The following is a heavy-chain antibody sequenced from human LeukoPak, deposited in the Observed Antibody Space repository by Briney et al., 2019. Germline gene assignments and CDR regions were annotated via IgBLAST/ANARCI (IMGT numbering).Heavy chain of an antibody. J-gene: IGHJ5*02. CDR3: ARDHPSYWFDP. CDR1: GYTFTSYY. Sequence: ASVKVSCKASGYTFTSYYMHWVRQAPGQGLEWMGIINPSGGSTSYAQRFQGRVTMTRDTSTSTVYMELSSLRSKDTAVYYCARDHPSYWFDPWGQGTLVTVSS. V-gene: IGHV1-46*01. CDR2: INPSGGST.